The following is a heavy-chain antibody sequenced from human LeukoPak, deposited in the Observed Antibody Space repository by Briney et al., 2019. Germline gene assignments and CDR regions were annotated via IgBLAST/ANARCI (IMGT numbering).Heavy chain of an antibody. Sequence: SETLSLTCTFSGGPISSYYWSWIRQPPGKGLKWIGYIYYSGSTNYNPSLKGRVTISVDTSKNQFSLKLSSVTAADTAVYYCARFDYYDSAMPYWGQGTLVTVSS. J-gene: IGHJ4*02. V-gene: IGHV4-59*01. CDR2: IYYSGST. CDR3: ARFDYYDSAMPY. CDR1: GGPISSYY. D-gene: IGHD3-22*01.